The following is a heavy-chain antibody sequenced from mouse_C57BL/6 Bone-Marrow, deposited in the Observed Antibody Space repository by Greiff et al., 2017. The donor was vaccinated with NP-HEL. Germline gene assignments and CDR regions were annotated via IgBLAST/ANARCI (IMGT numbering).Heavy chain of an antibody. CDR2: IYPGNGDT. CDR3: ARNYDYDWPYYFDY. V-gene: IGHV1-12*01. CDR1: GYTFTSYN. J-gene: IGHJ2*01. Sequence: LQQSGAELVRPGASVKMSCKASGYTFTSYNMHWVKQTPRQGLEWIGAIYPGNGDTSYNQKFKGKATLTVDKSSSTAYMQLSSLTSEDSAVYFCARNYDYDWPYYFDYWGQGTTLTVSS. D-gene: IGHD2-4*01.